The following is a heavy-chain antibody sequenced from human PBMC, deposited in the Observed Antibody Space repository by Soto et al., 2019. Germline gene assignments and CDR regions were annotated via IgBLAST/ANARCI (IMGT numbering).Heavy chain of an antibody. D-gene: IGHD5-18*01. J-gene: IGHJ4*02. V-gene: IGHV4-39*01. CDR1: GGSISSSSYY. CDR3: ASRGYSYGRIDY. Sequence: QSLTCTVSGGSISSSSYYWGWIRQPPGKGLEWIGSIYYSGSTYYNPSLKSRVTISVDTSKNQFSLKLSSVTAADTAVYYCASRGYSYGRIDYWGQGTLVTVSS. CDR2: IYYSGST.